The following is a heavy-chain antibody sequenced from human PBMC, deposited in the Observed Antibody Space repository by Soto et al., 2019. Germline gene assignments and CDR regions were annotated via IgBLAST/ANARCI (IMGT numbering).Heavy chain of an antibody. J-gene: IGHJ1*01. CDR1: GFTFRSYE. CDR3: ARVSQSFIEYFQH. D-gene: IGHD3-16*02. Sequence: GGSLRLSSAASGFTFRSYEMIWVRQAPGKGLEWVSYISGSGYTSDGGPTIHYADSVKGRFTISRNNAKNSLYLQMNSLRVEDTAVYYCARVSQSFIEYFQHWGQGTLVTVSS. CDR2: ISGSGYTSDGGPTI. V-gene: IGHV3-48*03.